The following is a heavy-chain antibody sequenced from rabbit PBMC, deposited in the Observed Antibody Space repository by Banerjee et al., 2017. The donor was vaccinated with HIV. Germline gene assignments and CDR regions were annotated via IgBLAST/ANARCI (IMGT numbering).Heavy chain of an antibody. D-gene: IGHD4-1*01. CDR1: GSDISSNA. J-gene: IGHJ4*01. CDR2: INTSSGNT. CDR3: ARDLAGVIGWKFNL. Sequence: QEQLVESGGGLVQPEGSLTLTCKASGSDISSNAMCWVRQAPGKGLELIACINTSSGNTVYASWAKGRFTISKTSSTTVTLQMTSLTAADTATYFCARDLAGVIGWKFNLWGPGTLV. V-gene: IGHV1S45*01.